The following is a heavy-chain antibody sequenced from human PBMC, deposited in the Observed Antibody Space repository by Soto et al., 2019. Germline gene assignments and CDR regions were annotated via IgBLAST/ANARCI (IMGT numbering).Heavy chain of an antibody. D-gene: IGHD6-13*01. CDR3: AIRSYSSSYWYLDL. J-gene: IGHJ2*01. Sequence: GESLKISCKGSGYSFTSYWISWERQMPGKGLEWMGRIDPSDSYTNYSPSFQGHVTISAAKSITTAKLEWISLKATNPAMHSCAIRSYSSSYWYLDLWGRGTLVTVAS. V-gene: IGHV5-10-1*01. CDR2: IDPSDSYT. CDR1: GYSFTSYW.